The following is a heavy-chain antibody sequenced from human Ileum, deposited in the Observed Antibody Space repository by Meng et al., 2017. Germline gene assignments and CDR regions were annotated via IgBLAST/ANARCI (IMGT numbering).Heavy chain of an antibody. CDR1: RDSITNNHR. D-gene: IGHD2-8*02. CDR2: IPHRGSS. V-gene: IGHV4-4*02. Sequence: QVQLRESGPALVKPSESLSLTCAFSRDSITNNHRWAWVRQPPGKGLEWIGEIPHRGSSAYNPALKRRVSMSIDKSKNQFSLKLTSVTAADTAVYQCLRGSGGSVWGQGTLVTVSS. J-gene: IGHJ1*01. CDR3: LRGSGGSV.